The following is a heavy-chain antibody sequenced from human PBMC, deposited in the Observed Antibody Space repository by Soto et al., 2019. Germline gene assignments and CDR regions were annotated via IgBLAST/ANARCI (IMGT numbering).Heavy chain of an antibody. D-gene: IGHD3-3*01. J-gene: IGHJ4*02. CDR3: AKDSGAYDFWSGERGFDY. CDR2: ISWNSGSI. Sequence: GGSLRLSCAASGFTFDDYAMHWVRQAPGKGLEWVSGISWNSGSIGYAGSVKGRFTISSDNAKNSLYLQMNSLSAEDTALYYCAKDSGAYDFWSGERGFDYWGQGTLVTVSS. CDR1: GFTFDDYA. V-gene: IGHV3-9*01.